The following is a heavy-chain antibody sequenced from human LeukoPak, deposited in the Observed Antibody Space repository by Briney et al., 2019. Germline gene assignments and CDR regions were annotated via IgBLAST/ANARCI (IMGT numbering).Heavy chain of an antibody. D-gene: IGHD3-3*01. J-gene: IGHJ4*02. CDR3: AVIPVFHDFWSGYFFDY. CDR1: GGTFSSYA. Sequence: GASVKVSCKASGGTFSSYAISWVRQAPGQGLEWMGGIIPIFGTANYAQKFQGRVTITTDESTSTAYMELSSLRSEDTAVYYCAVIPVFHDFWSGYFFDYWGQGTLVTVSS. V-gene: IGHV1-69*05. CDR2: IIPIFGTA.